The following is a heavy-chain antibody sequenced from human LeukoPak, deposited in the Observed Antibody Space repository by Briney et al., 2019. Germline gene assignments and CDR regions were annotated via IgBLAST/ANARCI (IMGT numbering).Heavy chain of an antibody. CDR2: INHNGST. V-gene: IGHV4-34*01. CDR1: GGSFSGYY. CDR3: ARGGIAVAGTFDY. J-gene: IGHJ4*02. D-gene: IGHD6-19*01. Sequence: PSETLSLTCAVYGGSFSGYYWSWIRQPPGKGLEWIGEINHNGSTNYNPSLKSRVTISVDTSKNQFSLKLSSVTAADTAVYYCARGGIAVAGTFDYWGQGTLVTVSS.